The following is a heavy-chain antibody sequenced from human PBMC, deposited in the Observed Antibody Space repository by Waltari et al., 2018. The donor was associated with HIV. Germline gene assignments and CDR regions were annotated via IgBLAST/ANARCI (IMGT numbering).Heavy chain of an antibody. J-gene: IGHJ4*02. CDR3: ARHGDYGDIWGYLDH. Sequence: DVQLVESGGGLVQPGGSMRLSCAASGFIFRAFAVTWVRQAPGKGLEWVSSVSASGGGSDYADFVKGRFVISRDNSRSTLYLQMNSLRVEDTAIYFCARHGDYGDIWGYLDHWGLGTLVTVSS. V-gene: IGHV3-23*04. CDR1: GFIFRAFA. CDR2: VSASGGGS. D-gene: IGHD4-17*01.